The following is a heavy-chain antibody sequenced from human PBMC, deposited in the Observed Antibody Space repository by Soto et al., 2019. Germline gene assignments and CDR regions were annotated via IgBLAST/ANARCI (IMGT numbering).Heavy chain of an antibody. CDR1: GDTDTNYV. CDR2: IFPKFGTT. V-gene: IGHV1-69*01. CDR3: EAEMTFGKLSVV. Sequence: QVQLVQSGAEVKKPGSSVKVSCKASGDTDTNYVISWVRQAPGQGLEWMGGIFPKFGTTYSAQKLQDRLTITADESTSTVYMQLSSLRLDATAVYYVEAEMTFGKLSVVWGQGTTVTVSS. D-gene: IGHD3-16*02. J-gene: IGHJ6*02.